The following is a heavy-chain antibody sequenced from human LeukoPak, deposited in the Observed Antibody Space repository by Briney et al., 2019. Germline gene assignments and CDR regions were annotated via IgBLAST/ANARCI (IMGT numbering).Heavy chain of an antibody. V-gene: IGHV3-53*01. CDR1: GFTVSSNY. CDR2: IYSGGST. J-gene: IGHJ5*02. CDR3: ARQAWLEGGVIT. Sequence: GGSLRLSCAASGFTVSSNYMSWVRQAPGKGLEGVSVIYSGGSTYYADSVKGRFTISRDNSKTTLYLQMNSLRAEDTAVYYCARQAWLEGGVITWGQGTLVTVSS. D-gene: IGHD3-10*01.